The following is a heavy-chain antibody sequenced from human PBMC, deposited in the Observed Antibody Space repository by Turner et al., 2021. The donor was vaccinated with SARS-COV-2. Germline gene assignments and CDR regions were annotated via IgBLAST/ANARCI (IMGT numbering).Heavy chain of an antibody. CDR3: ASARTCDDDSGAYSNYFDS. CDR2: FNNSGKT. Sequence: QLQVQESGPGLVKPPETLSLTCRGSGGSVSSSNYNWGWIRQSPGKGLEWIGTFNNSGKTDYNPSLKRRLAISVDTAKTQFSLRLNSVTAADTAVDLCASARTCDDDSGAYSNYFDSWGQGTLVTVSS. D-gene: IGHD3-22*01. CDR1: GGSVSSSNYN. V-gene: IGHV4-39*01. J-gene: IGHJ4*02.